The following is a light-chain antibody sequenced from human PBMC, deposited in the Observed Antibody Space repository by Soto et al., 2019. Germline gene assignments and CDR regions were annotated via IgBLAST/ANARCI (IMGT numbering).Light chain of an antibody. CDR1: SSDVGSYNL. Sequence: QSALTQPASVSGSPGQSITISCTGTSSDVGSYNLVSWYQQHPGKAPKLMISEVSKRPSGISDRFSGSKSGSTASLTISGLQSEDEAYYYCCSYAGTSTHIVVGGGTQLTVL. V-gene: IGLV2-23*02. CDR3: CSYAGTSTHIV. J-gene: IGLJ7*01. CDR2: EVS.